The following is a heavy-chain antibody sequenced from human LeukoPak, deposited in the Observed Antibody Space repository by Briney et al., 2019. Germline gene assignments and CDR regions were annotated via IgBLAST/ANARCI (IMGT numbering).Heavy chain of an antibody. Sequence: SETLSLTCAVSGGSISSRNWWSWVRQPPGKGLQWIGEIYYSGSTNYNPSLKSRVTISVDKSKNQFSLKLDSMTAADTAVYYCAGLGYCNGDGYGYCYPVSWGQGTLVTVSS. V-gene: IGHV4-4*02. CDR1: GGSISSRNW. J-gene: IGHJ5*02. D-gene: IGHD2-15*01. CDR2: IYYSGST. CDR3: AGLGYCNGDGYGYCYPVS.